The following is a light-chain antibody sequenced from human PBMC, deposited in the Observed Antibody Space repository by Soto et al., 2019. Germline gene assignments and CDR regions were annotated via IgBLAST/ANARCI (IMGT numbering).Light chain of an antibody. J-gene: IGKJ3*01. CDR2: AAS. Sequence: DIQMTQSPSSLSASVGDRVTITCRASQSISSYLNWYQQKPGKAPKLLIYAASSLQSGVPSRFCGSGSGTAFTLTISSLQPEDFATYYCQQSYSTPFTFGPGTKVDIK. CDR1: QSISSY. CDR3: QQSYSTPFT. V-gene: IGKV1-39*01.